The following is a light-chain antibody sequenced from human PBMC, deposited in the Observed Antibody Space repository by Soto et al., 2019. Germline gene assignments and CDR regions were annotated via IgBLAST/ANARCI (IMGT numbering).Light chain of an antibody. CDR3: QTWGTGIVI. CDR2: LNRDGSH. J-gene: IGLJ2*01. CDR1: SGHSNYA. V-gene: IGLV4-69*01. Sequence: QLVLPQSPSASASLGASVKLTCTLSSGHSNYAIAWHQQQPEKGHRYLMKLNRDGSHSKGDGIPNRFSGSSSGAERYLTISSLQSEDEADYYCQTWGTGIVIFGGGTKLTVL.